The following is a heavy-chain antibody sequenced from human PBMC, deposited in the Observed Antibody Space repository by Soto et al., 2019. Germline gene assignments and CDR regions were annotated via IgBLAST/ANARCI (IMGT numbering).Heavy chain of an antibody. CDR3: ARGAPMIVVVHPHGRYYGMDV. V-gene: IGHV4-34*01. D-gene: IGHD3-22*01. CDR2: INHSGST. CDR1: GGSFSGYY. Sequence: QVQLQQWGAGLLKPSETLSLTCAVYGGSFSGYYWSWIRQPPGKGLEWIGEINHSGSTNYNPSLKSRVTISVDTSQNQFYLKLSSVTAADTAVYYCARGAPMIVVVHPHGRYYGMDVWGQGTTVTVSS. J-gene: IGHJ6*02.